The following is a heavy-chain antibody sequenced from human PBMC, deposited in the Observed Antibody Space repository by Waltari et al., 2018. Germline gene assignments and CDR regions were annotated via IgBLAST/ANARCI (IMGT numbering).Heavy chain of an antibody. V-gene: IGHV4-34*01. J-gene: IGHJ4*02. D-gene: IGHD2-2*01. CDR3: ARGLIVVVPAAIPFFDY. CDR1: GGSFSGYY. Sequence: QVQLQQWGAGLLKPSETLSLTCAVYGGSFSGYYWSWIRPPPGKGLEWIGEINHSGSTNYNPSLKSRVTISVDTSKNQFSLKLSSVTAADTAVYYCARGLIVVVPAAIPFFDYWGQGTLVTVSS. CDR2: INHSGST.